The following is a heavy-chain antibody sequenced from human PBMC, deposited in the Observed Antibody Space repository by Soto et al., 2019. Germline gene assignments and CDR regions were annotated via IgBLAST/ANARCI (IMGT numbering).Heavy chain of an antibody. CDR3: ARLWAGYAQPGYGMDV. CDR1: GYTFTGYY. V-gene: IGHV1-2*02. J-gene: IGHJ6*02. D-gene: IGHD2-15*01. CDR2: INPNSGGT. Sequence: GASVKVSYKASGYTFTGYYMHWVRQAPGQGLEWMGWINPNSGGTNYAQKFQGRVTMTRDTSISTAYMELSRLRSDDTAVYYCARLWAGYAQPGYGMDVWGQGTTVTVSS.